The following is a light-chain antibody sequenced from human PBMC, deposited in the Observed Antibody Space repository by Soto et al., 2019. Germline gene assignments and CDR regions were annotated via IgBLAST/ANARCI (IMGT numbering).Light chain of an antibody. J-gene: IGKJ1*01. V-gene: IGKV1-5*03. CDR2: KAS. CDR1: QSISSW. Sequence: DILMTQSPSTLSASVGDRVTITCRASQSISSWLAWYQQKPGKAPKLLIYKASSLESGVTSRFSCRGSGTEFTLTITSLQPDDFANYYCQQYNNYWTFGQGTKVEIK. CDR3: QQYNNYWT.